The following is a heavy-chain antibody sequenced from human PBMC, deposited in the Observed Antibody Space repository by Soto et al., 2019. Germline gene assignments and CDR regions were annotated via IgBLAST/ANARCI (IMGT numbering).Heavy chain of an antibody. CDR3: ARQKGSGYVFGTYYYGMYV. CDR2: IYYSGST. D-gene: IGHD5-12*01. Sequence: SETLSLTCTVSGGSISSSSYYWGWIRQPPGKGLEWIGSIYYSGSTYYNPSLKSRVTISLHTSKNQFSLKLSSVTAADTAVYYCARQKGSGYVFGTYYYGMYVWGQGTTVTVSS. J-gene: IGHJ6*02. V-gene: IGHV4-39*01. CDR1: GGSISSSSYY.